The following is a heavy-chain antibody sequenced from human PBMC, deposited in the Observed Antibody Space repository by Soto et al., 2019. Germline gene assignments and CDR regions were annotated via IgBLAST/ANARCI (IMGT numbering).Heavy chain of an antibody. CDR2: IYYSGGT. J-gene: IGHJ4*02. V-gene: IGHV4-61*01. D-gene: IGHD4-4*01. CDR1: GGSVSSGSYY. Sequence: SETLSLTCTVSGGSVSSGSYYWSWIRQPPGKGLEWIGYIYYSGGTNYNPSLKSRVTISVDTSKNQFSLKLSSVTAADTAVYYCARADYSNYDRFDYWGQGTLVTVSS. CDR3: ARADYSNYDRFDY.